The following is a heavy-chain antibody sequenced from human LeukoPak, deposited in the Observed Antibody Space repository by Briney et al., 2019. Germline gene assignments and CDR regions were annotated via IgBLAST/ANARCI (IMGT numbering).Heavy chain of an antibody. Sequence: GGSLRLSCAASGFTFDDYAMHWVRQAPGKGLEWVSGISWNSGSIGYADSVKGRFTISRDNAKNSLYLQMNSLRAEDTALYYCAKVPIPGQLWGSYFGYWGQGTLVTVSS. V-gene: IGHV3-9*01. D-gene: IGHD6-13*01. CDR2: ISWNSGSI. J-gene: IGHJ4*02. CDR3: AKVPIPGQLWGSYFGY. CDR1: GFTFDDYA.